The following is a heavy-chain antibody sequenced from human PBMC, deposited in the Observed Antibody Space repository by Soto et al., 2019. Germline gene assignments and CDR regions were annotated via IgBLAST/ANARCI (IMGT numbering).Heavy chain of an antibody. CDR1: GYTFTSYA. V-gene: IGHV1-3*01. J-gene: IGHJ3*02. D-gene: IGHD3-22*01. Sequence: ASVKVSCKASGYTFTSYAMHWVRQAPGQRLEWMGWINAGNGNTKYSQKFQGRVTITRDTYASTAYMELSSLRSEDTAVYYCARGDYYDISGPFSDAFDIWGQGTMVT. CDR2: INAGNGNT. CDR3: ARGDYYDISGPFSDAFDI.